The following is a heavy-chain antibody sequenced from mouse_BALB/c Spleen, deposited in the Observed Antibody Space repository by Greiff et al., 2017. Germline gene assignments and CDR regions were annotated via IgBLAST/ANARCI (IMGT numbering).Heavy chain of an antibody. CDR3: ARDTTVVGPGYFDY. D-gene: IGHD1-1*01. Sequence: EVQLVESGAELVRPGALVKLSCKASGFNIKDYYMHWVKQRPEQGLEWIGWIDPENGNTIYDPKFQGKASITADTSSNTAYLQLSSLTSEDTAVYYCARDTTVVGPGYFDYWGQGTTLTVSS. CDR2: IDPENGNT. V-gene: IGHV14-1*02. CDR1: GFNIKDYY. J-gene: IGHJ2*01.